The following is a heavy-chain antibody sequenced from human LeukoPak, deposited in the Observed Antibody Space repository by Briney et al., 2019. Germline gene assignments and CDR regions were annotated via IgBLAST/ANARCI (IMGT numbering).Heavy chain of an antibody. D-gene: IGHD3-16*01. Sequence: GGSLRLSCAASGFTFSSYAMSWVRQAPGKGLEWVSAISGSGGSTYYADSVKGRFTISRDNSKNTLYLQMNSLRAEDTAVYYCARRDNGGMTWLDYWGQGTTVTVSS. V-gene: IGHV3-23*01. J-gene: IGHJ4*03. CDR3: ARRDNGGMTWLDY. CDR1: GFTFSSYA. CDR2: ISGSGGST.